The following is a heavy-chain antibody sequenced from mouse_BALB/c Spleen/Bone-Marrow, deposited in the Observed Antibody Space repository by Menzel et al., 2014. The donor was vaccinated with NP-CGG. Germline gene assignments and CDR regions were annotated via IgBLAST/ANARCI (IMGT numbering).Heavy chain of an antibody. V-gene: IGHV14-3*02. J-gene: IGHJ3*01. D-gene: IGHD1-1*01. CDR3: AMYYYGSSLFAY. CDR1: GFNIKDTY. Sequence: EVKLQESGAELVKPGASVKLSCTASGFNIKDTYMHWVKQRPEQGLEWIGRIDPANGNTKYDPKFQGKATITADISSSTAYLQLSSLTSEDTAVYYCAMYYYGSSLFAYWGQGTLVTVSA. CDR2: IDPANGNT.